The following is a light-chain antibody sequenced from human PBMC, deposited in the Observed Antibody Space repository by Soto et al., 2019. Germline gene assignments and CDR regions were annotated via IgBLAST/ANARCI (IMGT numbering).Light chain of an antibody. Sequence: QSALTQPASVSGSPGQSIAISCTGTSSDVGGYNYVSWYQQHPGKAPKLIIYDVSSRPSGVSDRFSGSKSVHTASLTISGLQAEDEADYYCSSYTSSSTLGFGGGTKLTVL. CDR2: DVS. V-gene: IGLV2-14*03. CDR1: SSDVGGYNY. CDR3: SSYTSSSTLG. J-gene: IGLJ2*01.